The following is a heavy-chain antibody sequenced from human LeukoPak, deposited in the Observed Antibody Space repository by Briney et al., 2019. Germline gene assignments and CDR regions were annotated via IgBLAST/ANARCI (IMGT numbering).Heavy chain of an antibody. CDR2: ISSSSSYI. CDR3: ARDHVPDYGDNGGSGFDY. CDR1: GFTFSSYS. D-gene: IGHD4-17*01. V-gene: IGHV3-21*01. Sequence: GGSLRLSCAASGFTFSSYSMNWVRQAPGKGLEWVSSISSSSSYIYYADSVKGRFTIPRDNAKNSLYLQMNSLRAEDTAVYYCARDHVPDYGDNGGSGFDYWGQGTLVTVSS. J-gene: IGHJ4*02.